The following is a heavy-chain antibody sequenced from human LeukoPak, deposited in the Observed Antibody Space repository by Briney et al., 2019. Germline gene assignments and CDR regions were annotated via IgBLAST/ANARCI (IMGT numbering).Heavy chain of an antibody. CDR3: ATNGGGDSGYGNFDY. V-gene: IGHV3-9*01. J-gene: IGHJ4*02. Sequence: GGSLRLSCAVSGFTFEDYAMHWVRQVPGKGLEWVSGISWNSDSIGYGDSVKGRFTISRDNAKNSLYLQMNSLRPEDTALYYCATNGGGDSGYGNFDYWGQGTLVTVSS. D-gene: IGHD5-12*01. CDR1: GFTFEDYA. CDR2: ISWNSDSI.